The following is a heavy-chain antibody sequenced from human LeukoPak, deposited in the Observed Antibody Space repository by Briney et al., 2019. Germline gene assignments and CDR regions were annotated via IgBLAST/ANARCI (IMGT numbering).Heavy chain of an antibody. Sequence: PGGSLRLSCAASGFTFNNYGLSWVRQAPGKGLEFVSALSSSGGNTYYADSVKGRFTISRDNSKNTMYLQMNSLRAEDTALYYCAKERGFREPSDYWGQGTLVTVSS. CDR1: GFTFNNYG. D-gene: IGHD5-24*01. CDR3: AKERGFREPSDY. CDR2: LSSSGGNT. J-gene: IGHJ4*02. V-gene: IGHV3-23*01.